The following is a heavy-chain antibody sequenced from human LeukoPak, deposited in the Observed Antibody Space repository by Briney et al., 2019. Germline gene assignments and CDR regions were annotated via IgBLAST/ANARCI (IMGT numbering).Heavy chain of an antibody. J-gene: IGHJ4*02. V-gene: IGHV1-46*01. CDR1: GYTFTSYY. CDR2: INPSGGST. D-gene: IGHD3-10*01. CDR3: ARGNYYGSGYDY. Sequence: ASVKVSCKASGYTFTSYYIHWVRQAPGQGLEWMAIINPSGGSTSYAQKFQGRVTMTRNTSISTAYMELSSLRSKDTAVYYCARGNYYGSGYDYWGQGTLVTVSS.